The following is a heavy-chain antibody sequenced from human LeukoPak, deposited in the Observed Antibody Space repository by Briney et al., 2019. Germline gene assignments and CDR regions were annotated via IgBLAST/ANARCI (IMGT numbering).Heavy chain of an antibody. J-gene: IGHJ5*02. Sequence: SETLSLTRTVSGGSISSGDYYWSWIRQPPGKGLEWIGYIYYSGSTYYNPSLKSRVTISVDTSKNQFSLKLSSVTAADTAVYYCARGDRSRSGDWFDPWGQGTLVTVSS. CDR1: GGSISSGDYY. D-gene: IGHD1-26*01. CDR3: ARGDRSRSGDWFDP. CDR2: IYYSGST. V-gene: IGHV4-30-4*08.